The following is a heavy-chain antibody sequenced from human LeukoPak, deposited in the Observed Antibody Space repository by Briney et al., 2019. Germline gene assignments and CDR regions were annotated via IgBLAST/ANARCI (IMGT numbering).Heavy chain of an antibody. Sequence: SVKVSCKASGFTFTSSAVQWVRQARGQRLEWIGWIVVGSGNTNYAQKFQERVTITRDMSTSTAYMELSSLRSEDTAVYYCAADLAAAGTYDYWGQGTQVTVSS. D-gene: IGHD6-13*01. CDR1: GFTFTSSA. J-gene: IGHJ4*02. V-gene: IGHV1-58*01. CDR3: AADLAAAGTYDY. CDR2: IVVGSGNT.